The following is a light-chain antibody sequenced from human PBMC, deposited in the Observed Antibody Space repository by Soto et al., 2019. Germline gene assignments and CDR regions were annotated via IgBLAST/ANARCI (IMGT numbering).Light chain of an antibody. J-gene: IGLJ2*01. CDR2: SNN. CDR1: SSNIGSNT. CDR3: AAWDDSLNGPV. Sequence: QSLLTQPPSVSGTPGQRVTISCSGTSSNIGSNTVNWYQQLPRTAPKVLIYSNNQRPSGVADRFSGSNSGTSASLAISGLQSEDEADYYCAAWDDSLNGPVFGGGTKLTVL. V-gene: IGLV1-44*01.